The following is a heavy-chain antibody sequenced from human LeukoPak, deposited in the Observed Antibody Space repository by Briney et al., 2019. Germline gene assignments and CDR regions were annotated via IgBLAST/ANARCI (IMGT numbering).Heavy chain of an antibody. V-gene: IGHV3-48*03. D-gene: IGHD3-22*01. CDR3: AKTVNFYDSRRLDY. J-gene: IGHJ4*02. CDR1: GFTFSSYE. Sequence: GGSLRLSCAAYGFTFSSYEMNWVRQAPGKGLEWVSYISRSDSIIYYADSVKGRFTISRDNAKNSLYLQMNSLRAEDTAVYYCAKTVNFYDSRRLDYWGQGALVTVSS. CDR2: ISRSDSII.